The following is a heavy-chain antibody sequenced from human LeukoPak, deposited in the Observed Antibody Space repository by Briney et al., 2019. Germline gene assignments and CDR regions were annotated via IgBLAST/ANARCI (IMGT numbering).Heavy chain of an antibody. CDR2: IYYSGST. CDR1: GGSISSSNYL. J-gene: IGHJ4*02. Sequence: PSETLSLTCTVSGGSISSSNYLSGWIRQPPGKGLEWIGSIYYSGSTYHNPSFKSRLTISVDTSKNQFSLRLSSVTAADTAMYYCARQGDSCSGGSCYARTIDYWGQGTLVTVSS. V-gene: IGHV4-39*01. D-gene: IGHD2-15*01. CDR3: ARQGDSCSGGSCYARTIDY.